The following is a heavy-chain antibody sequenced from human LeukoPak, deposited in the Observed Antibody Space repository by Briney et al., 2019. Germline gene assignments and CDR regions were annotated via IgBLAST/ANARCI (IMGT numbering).Heavy chain of an antibody. CDR1: GFTFSNYW. Sequence: PGGSLRLSCTASGFTFSNYWMSWVRQVPGKGPEWVANIKQDGSEKYYVDSVEGRFAISRDNAQNSLYLQMNSLRVEDTAVYYCAKGVGIEGAGHFDPWGQGTVVTVSS. CDR3: AKGVGIEGAGHFDP. D-gene: IGHD6-13*01. J-gene: IGHJ5*02. V-gene: IGHV3-7*03. CDR2: IKQDGSEK.